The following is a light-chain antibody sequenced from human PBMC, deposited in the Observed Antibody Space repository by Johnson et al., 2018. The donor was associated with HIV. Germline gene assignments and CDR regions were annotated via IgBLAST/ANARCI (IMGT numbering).Light chain of an antibody. CDR3: GTWDSSLSAYV. CDR2: ETN. V-gene: IGLV1-51*01. J-gene: IGLJ1*01. CDR1: SSNIGNNY. Sequence: QSVLTQPPSVSAAPGQRVTISCSGSSSNIGNNYVSWYQQLPGTAPKLLIYETNKRPSEIPDRFSGSKSGTSATLGITRLQTEDEAEYYCGTWDSSLSAYVFGTGTKVTVL.